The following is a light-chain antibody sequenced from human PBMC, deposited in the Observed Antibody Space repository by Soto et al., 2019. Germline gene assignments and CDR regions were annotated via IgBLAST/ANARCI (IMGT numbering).Light chain of an antibody. CDR1: SSAIGAYNF. Sequence: QSVLTQPASVSGSPGQSITLSCTGTSSAIGAYNFVSWYQQHPGKAPKLMLYDVNIRPSGVSNRFSGSKSGNTASLTISGLQAEDEADYYCTSWTTSTTMIFGGGTKLTVL. J-gene: IGLJ2*01. CDR2: DVN. V-gene: IGLV2-14*03. CDR3: TSWTTSTTMI.